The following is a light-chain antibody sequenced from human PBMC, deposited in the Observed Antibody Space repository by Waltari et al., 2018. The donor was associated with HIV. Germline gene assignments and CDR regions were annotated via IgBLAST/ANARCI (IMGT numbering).Light chain of an antibody. Sequence: NFMLTQPPSVSESPGKTVTISCTRSSGSIASNYVPWYQQRPGSAPTPVIYEDNQRPSGVPDRFSGSIDSSSNSASLTISGLTTEDEADFYCQSYDSSKGDWVFGGGTKLTVL. V-gene: IGLV6-57*03. CDR3: QSYDSSKGDWV. CDR2: EDN. J-gene: IGLJ3*02. CDR1: SGSIASNY.